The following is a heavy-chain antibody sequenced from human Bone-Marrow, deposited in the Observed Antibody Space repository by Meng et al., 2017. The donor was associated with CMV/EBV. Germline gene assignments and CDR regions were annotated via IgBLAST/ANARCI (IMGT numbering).Heavy chain of an antibody. J-gene: IGHJ6*01. Sequence: GESLKISCKYFGHSFTNCWVGWVRQMPGKGLEWMGIINPGDSDTQYRPSFQGQVTISADKTINTAYLQWGSLKASDTAMYYCARGPRYQVVSVLYYYAMDVWGQGTTVTVYS. D-gene: IGHD2-2*01. V-gene: IGHV5-51*01. CDR3: ARGPRYQVVSVLYYYAMDV. CDR1: GHSFTNCW. CDR2: INPGDSDT.